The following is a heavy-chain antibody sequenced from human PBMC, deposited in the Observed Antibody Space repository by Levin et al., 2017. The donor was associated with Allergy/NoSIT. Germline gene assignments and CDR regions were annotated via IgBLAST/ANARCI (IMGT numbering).Heavy chain of an antibody. J-gene: IGHJ3*02. CDR1: GFTFSSYS. CDR2: ISGASSYK. V-gene: IGHV3-21*01. D-gene: IGHD3-22*01. CDR3: ARLPCCHADNSGRLKPFDI. Sequence: GESLKISCVASGFTFSSYSMNWVRQAPGKGLEWVSSISGASSYKYYAESVKGRFTISRDNAKNSLFLQMNSLRAEDTAIYYCARLPCCHADNSGRLKPFDIWGQGTVVTVSS.